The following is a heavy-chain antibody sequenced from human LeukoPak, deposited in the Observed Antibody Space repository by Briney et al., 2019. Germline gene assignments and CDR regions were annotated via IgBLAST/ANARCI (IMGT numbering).Heavy chain of an antibody. CDR3: TRSMYYFDY. CDR1: GFAFSTYW. D-gene: IGHD2-8*01. J-gene: IGHJ4*02. V-gene: IGHV3-74*01. CDR2: ISSDGSST. Sequence: GGSLRLSCAASGFAFSTYWMHWVRQAPGKGLVWVSRISSDGSSTNYADSVKGRFTISRDNARNTLYLQMNSLRAEDTAVYNCTRSMYYFDYWGQGTLVTVSS.